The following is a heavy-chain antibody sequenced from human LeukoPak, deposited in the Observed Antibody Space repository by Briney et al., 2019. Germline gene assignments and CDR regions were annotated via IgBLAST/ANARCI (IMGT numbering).Heavy chain of an antibody. V-gene: IGHV4-4*07. CDR2: IHSSGGT. Sequence: SETLSLTCTVSGCSISSYCWSWIRQPAGKGLEWIGRIHSSGGTNYNPSLNSRVSMSVDTSKNQFSLKLSSVTAADTAVYYCARNYASGSSLGYWGQGTLVTVSS. J-gene: IGHJ4*02. CDR1: GCSISSYC. CDR3: ARNYASGSSLGY. D-gene: IGHD3-10*01.